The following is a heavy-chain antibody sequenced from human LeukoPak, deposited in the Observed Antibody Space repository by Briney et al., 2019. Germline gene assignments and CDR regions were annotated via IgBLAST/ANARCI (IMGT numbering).Heavy chain of an antibody. CDR1: GGSFSGYY. Sequence: SETLSLTCAVYGGSFSGYYWSWFRQPPGKGLEWIGEIDHSGNTNYNPSLKSRVTISVDTSKNQFSLKLSSVTAADTAVYYCARGGYYDSSGPMDAFDIWGQGTMVTVSS. D-gene: IGHD3-22*01. J-gene: IGHJ3*02. CDR2: IDHSGNT. V-gene: IGHV4-34*01. CDR3: ARGGYYDSSGPMDAFDI.